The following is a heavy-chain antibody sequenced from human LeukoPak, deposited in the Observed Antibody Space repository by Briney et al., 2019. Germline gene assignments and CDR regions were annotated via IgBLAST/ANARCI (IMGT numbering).Heavy chain of an antibody. CDR3: AKDSMVRGLFDY. J-gene: IGHJ4*02. CDR2: ISGSGSGT. V-gene: IGHV3-23*01. D-gene: IGHD3-10*01. Sequence: GGSLRLSCAASGFTFSTYAMSWVRQAPGKGLEWVSTISGSGSGTYSADSAKGRFTISRDKSKNTLYLQMNSLRAEDTAIYYCAKDSMVRGLFDYWGQGTLVTVSS. CDR1: GFTFSTYA.